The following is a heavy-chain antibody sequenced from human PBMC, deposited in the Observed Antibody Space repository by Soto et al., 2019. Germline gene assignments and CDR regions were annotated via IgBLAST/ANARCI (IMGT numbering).Heavy chain of an antibody. CDR1: GYTFPGNY. Sequence: ASVKVSCKASGYTFPGNYMHWVRQAPGQGLEWMALINPTSGGTNYAQKFQGRVIMTWDTSISTAYMELSRLRSDDTAIYYCARGYCSSSGCSHYFDYWGQGTLVTVSS. CDR2: INPTSGGT. V-gene: IGHV1-2*02. J-gene: IGHJ4*02. D-gene: IGHD2-2*01. CDR3: ARGYCSSSGCSHYFDY.